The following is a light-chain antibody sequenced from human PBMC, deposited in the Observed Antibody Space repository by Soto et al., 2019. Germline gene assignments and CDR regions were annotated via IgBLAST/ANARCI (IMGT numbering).Light chain of an antibody. CDR1: QTISSW. CDR3: QHYNSYSEA. J-gene: IGKJ5*01. Sequence: DIQMTQSPSTLSGSVGDRVTITCRASQTISSWLAWYQQKPGKAPKLLIYKASTLKSGVQSRFSGSGSGTEFTLTISSLQPDDFATYYCQHYNSYSEAFGQGTRLEIK. V-gene: IGKV1-5*03. CDR2: KAS.